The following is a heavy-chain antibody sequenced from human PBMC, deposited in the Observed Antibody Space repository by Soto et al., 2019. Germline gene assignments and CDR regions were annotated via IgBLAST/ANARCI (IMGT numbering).Heavy chain of an antibody. CDR3: ASGWFGEFVYYFDY. D-gene: IGHD3-10*01. Sequence: QVQLVQSGAEVKKPGASVKVSCKVSGYTFTSYGISWVRQAPGQGLERMGWISVYNGNTNYAQKLQGSVTMTTDTSTSTAYRELRSLRSDDTAVYYCASGWFGEFVYYFDYWGQGTLVTVSS. J-gene: IGHJ4*02. CDR1: GYTFTSYG. V-gene: IGHV1-18*01. CDR2: ISVYNGNT.